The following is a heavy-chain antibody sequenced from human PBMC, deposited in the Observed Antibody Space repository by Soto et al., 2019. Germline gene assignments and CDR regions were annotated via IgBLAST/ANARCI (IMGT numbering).Heavy chain of an antibody. J-gene: IGHJ4*02. CDR1: GYTFTSYA. Sequence: QVQLVQSGAEEKKPGASVKVSCKASGYTFTSYAMHWVRQAPGQRLEWMGWINARNGNTKYSQKFQGRVTITRDTSASTAYMELSSLRSEDTAVYYCASESYGGEFDYWGQGPLVTVSS. D-gene: IGHD4-17*01. V-gene: IGHV1-3*05. CDR3: ASESYGGEFDY. CDR2: INARNGNT.